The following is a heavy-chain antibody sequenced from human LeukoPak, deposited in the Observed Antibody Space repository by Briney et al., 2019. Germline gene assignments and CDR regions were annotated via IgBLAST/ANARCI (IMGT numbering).Heavy chain of an antibody. D-gene: IGHD3-10*01. CDR1: GFTFDDYA. Sequence: PGRSLRLSCAASGFTFDDYAMHWVRQAPGKGLEWVSGISWNSGSIGYADSVKGQFTISRDNAKNSLYLQMNSLRAEDTALYYCAKDGGYYYGSGSRYFDYWGQGTLVTVSS. CDR2: ISWNSGSI. CDR3: AKDGGYYYGSGSRYFDY. J-gene: IGHJ4*02. V-gene: IGHV3-9*01.